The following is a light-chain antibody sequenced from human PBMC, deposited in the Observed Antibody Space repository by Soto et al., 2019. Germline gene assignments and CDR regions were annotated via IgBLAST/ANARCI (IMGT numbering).Light chain of an antibody. V-gene: IGKV3-15*01. CDR1: QSVSSY. CDR2: GAS. J-gene: IGKJ1*01. CDR3: QQYGTSPKT. Sequence: TKYPANLSVSPGGRATLSCRASQSVSSYLAWYHQKPGQAPRLLIYGASTMASGIPARFSGSGSGTDFTLTITSLEREDFAVYYCQQYGTSPKTFGQGTKVDI.